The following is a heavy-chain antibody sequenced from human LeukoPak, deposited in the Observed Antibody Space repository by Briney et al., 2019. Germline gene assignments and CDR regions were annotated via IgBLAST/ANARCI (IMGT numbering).Heavy chain of an antibody. CDR3: ARDLGEGLQIYYYYRMDV. J-gene: IGHJ6*02. Sequence: GASVNVSCKASVYTFTGYYMHWVRQAPGQGLEWMGWISPSSGGTNYAQKFQGRVTMTRDTSISTAYMELSRLRSDDTAVYYCARDLGEGLQIYYYYRMDVWGQGTTVTVSS. CDR2: ISPSSGGT. V-gene: IGHV1-2*02. CDR1: VYTFTGYY. D-gene: IGHD3-16*01.